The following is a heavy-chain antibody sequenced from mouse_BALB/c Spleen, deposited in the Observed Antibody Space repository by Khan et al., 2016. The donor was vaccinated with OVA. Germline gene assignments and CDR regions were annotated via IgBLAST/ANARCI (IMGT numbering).Heavy chain of an antibody. Sequence: QIQLVQSGPELKKPGETVRISCKASGYTFTTAGIQWVQKMPGKGLKWIGWINTHSGVPKYAEDFKGRFAFSLEISVNTAYLQITNLKNEDTVTYLCARGGAAYNRNDGSAMEYWGQGTSVTVSS. CDR2: INTHSGVP. V-gene: IGHV9-4*02. D-gene: IGHD2-14*01. CDR3: ARGGAAYNRNDGSAMEY. CDR1: GYTFTTAG. J-gene: IGHJ4*01.